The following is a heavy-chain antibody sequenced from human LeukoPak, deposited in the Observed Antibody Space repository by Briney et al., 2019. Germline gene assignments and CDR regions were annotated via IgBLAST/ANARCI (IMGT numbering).Heavy chain of an antibody. J-gene: IGHJ5*02. D-gene: IGHD3-3*01. CDR2: ISANSGDT. Sequence: SVKVSCKASGYNFYSYGVSWVRQAPGQGLEWMGWISANSGDTKYAQNLQGRVTMTTDTSTSTVYMELRSRKLDDTAVYYCVRDQGVSRFLEWLLYDWFDPWGPGTLVTVSS. CDR1: GYNFYSYG. CDR3: VRDQGVSRFLEWLLYDWFDP. V-gene: IGHV1-18*01.